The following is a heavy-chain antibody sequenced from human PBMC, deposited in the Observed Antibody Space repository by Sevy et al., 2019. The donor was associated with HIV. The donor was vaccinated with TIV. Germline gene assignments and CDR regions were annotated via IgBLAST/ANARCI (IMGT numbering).Heavy chain of an antibody. CDR2: INWNGGST. CDR3: AKEVPVWFGEYYGMDV. V-gene: IGHV3-20*04. Sequence: GGSLRLSCAASGFTFDDYGMSWVRQVPGKGPEWVSGINWNGGSTGYADSVKGRFTISRDNSKNTLYLQMNSLRAEDTAVYYCAKEVPVWFGEYYGMDVWGQGTTVTVSS. D-gene: IGHD3-10*01. CDR1: GFTFDDYG. J-gene: IGHJ6*02.